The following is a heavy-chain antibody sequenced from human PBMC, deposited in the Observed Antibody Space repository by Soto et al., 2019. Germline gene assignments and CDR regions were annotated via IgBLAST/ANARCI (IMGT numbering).Heavy chain of an antibody. Sequence: LRLSCVVSGGSFSDFYMSWIRKAPGKGLEWVSHISTDSSNTKYGDSVKGRFTVSRDNAKRSLYLQMNSLRVEDTGIYYCATYGMDVWGQGTTVTVSS. V-gene: IGHV3-11*06. J-gene: IGHJ6*02. CDR3: ATYGMDV. CDR1: GGSFSDFY. CDR2: ISTDSSNT.